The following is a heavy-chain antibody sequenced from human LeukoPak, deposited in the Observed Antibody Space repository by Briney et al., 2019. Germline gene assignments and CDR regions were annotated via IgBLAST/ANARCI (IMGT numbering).Heavy chain of an antibody. CDR3: ARDWADYSNYNWFDP. D-gene: IGHD4-11*01. J-gene: IGHJ5*02. CDR2: ISSSSSYI. Sequence: PGGSLRLSCAASGFTFSSYSMNWVRQAPGKGLEWVSSISSSSSYIYYADSVKGRFTISRDNAKNSLYLRMNSLRAEDTAVYYCARDWADYSNYNWFDPWGQGTLVTVSS. CDR1: GFTFSSYS. V-gene: IGHV3-21*01.